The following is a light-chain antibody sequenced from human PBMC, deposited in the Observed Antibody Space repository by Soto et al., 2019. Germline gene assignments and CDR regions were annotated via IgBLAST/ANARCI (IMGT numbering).Light chain of an antibody. Sequence: QSALTQPASVSGSPGQSITISCTGTSSDVGLYNYVSWYQHHPGKAPKLMIYDVSDRPSGVSNRFSGSKSGNTASLTISWLQAEDEADYYCCSYAVTSRVFGGGTQLTVL. CDR3: CSYAVTSRV. CDR2: DVS. J-gene: IGLJ3*02. V-gene: IGLV2-14*01. CDR1: SSDVGLYNY.